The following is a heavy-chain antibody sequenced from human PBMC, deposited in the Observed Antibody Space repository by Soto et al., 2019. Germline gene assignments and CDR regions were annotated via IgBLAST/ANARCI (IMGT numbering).Heavy chain of an antibody. V-gene: IGHV2-5*02. D-gene: IGHD5-12*01. Sequence: QITLKESGPTLVKPTQTLTLTCTFSGFSLSTSGVGVGWIRQPPGKALEWLALIYWDDGKRYSPSLKSRLTITKDKSKNQVVLTMTNMDPVDTATYYCANRQGDVRGYDYGYWGQGTLVTVSS. CDR3: ANRQGDVRGYDYGY. CDR2: IYWDDGK. J-gene: IGHJ4*02. CDR1: GFSLSTSGVG.